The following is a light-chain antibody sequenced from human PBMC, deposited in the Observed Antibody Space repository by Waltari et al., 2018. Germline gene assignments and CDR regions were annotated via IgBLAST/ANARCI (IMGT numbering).Light chain of an antibody. Sequence: QSALTQPASVSGSPGQSIPISCTGSSFDVANYNLVSWYQHHPGKAPKLMIYEDAKRPSGVSNRFSGSKSGHTASLTISGLQAEDEADYYCCSYAGSWVFGGGTKLTVL. CDR3: CSYAGSWV. CDR2: EDA. J-gene: IGLJ3*02. V-gene: IGLV2-23*01. CDR1: SFDVANYNL.